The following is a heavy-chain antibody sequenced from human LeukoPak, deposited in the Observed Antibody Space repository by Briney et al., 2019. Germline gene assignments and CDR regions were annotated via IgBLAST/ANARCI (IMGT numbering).Heavy chain of an antibody. CDR1: GGTFSSYA. J-gene: IGHJ4*02. CDR2: IIPIFGTA. Sequence: SVKVSCKASGGTFSSYAINWVRQAPGQGLEWTGGIIPIFGTANYAQKFQGRVTITADESTSTAYMVLSSLRSEDTAVYYCARGWLAETMVVTPYNYWGQGTLVTVSS. CDR3: ARGWLAETMVVTPYNY. D-gene: IGHD4-23*01. V-gene: IGHV1-69*13.